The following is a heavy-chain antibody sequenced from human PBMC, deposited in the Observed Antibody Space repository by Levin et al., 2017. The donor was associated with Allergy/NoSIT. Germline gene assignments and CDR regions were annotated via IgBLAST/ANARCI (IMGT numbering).Heavy chain of an antibody. D-gene: IGHD3-10*01. J-gene: IGHJ6*03. CDR2: IRDKPHSYTT. Sequence: GESLKISCAASGFTFSDHHMDWVRQAPGKGLEWVGRIRDKPHSYTTEYAASVRGRFTISGDDSKNSLYLQMNSLKTEDTAVYYCTRNDMLRAAGYYMDVWGKGTTVTVSS. CDR3: TRNDMLRAAGYYMDV. V-gene: IGHV3-72*01. CDR1: GFTFSDHH.